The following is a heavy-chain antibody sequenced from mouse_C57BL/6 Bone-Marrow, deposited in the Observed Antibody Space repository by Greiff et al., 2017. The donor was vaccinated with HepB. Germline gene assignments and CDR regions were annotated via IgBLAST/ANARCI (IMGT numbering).Heavy chain of an antibody. Sequence: QVTLKESGPGILQPSQTLSLTCSFSGFSLSTFGMGVGWIRQPSGLGLVWLVHSWWDDDKYYNPALKSRLTISKDTSKNQVFLKIANVDTADTATYYCARMRVIYYDYYWGQGTLVTVSA. D-gene: IGHD2-4*01. CDR1: GFSLSTFGMG. J-gene: IGHJ3*01. CDR2: SWWDDDK. V-gene: IGHV8-8*01. CDR3: ARMRVIYYDYY.